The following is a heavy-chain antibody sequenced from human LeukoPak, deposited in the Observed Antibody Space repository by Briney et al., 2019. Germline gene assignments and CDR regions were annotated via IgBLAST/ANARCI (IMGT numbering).Heavy chain of an antibody. Sequence: ASVMVSCKASGYTFTSYDINWVRQATGQGLEWMGWMNPNSGNTGYAQKFQGRVTMTRNTSISTAYMELSSLRSEDTAVYYCARGPALVGHSSSSEGSDPWGQGTLVTVSS. CDR1: GYTFTSYD. CDR3: ARGPALVGHSSSSEGSDP. V-gene: IGHV1-8*01. CDR2: MNPNSGNT. J-gene: IGHJ5*02. D-gene: IGHD6-6*01.